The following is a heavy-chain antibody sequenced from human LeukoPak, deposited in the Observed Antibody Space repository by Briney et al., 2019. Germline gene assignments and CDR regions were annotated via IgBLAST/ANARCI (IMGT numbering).Heavy chain of an antibody. D-gene: IGHD3-10*01. CDR2: ISYDGSNK. CDR3: AKTKGLLWFGEFANGMDV. CDR1: GFTFSSYG. V-gene: IGHV3-30*18. J-gene: IGHJ6*02. Sequence: PGGSLRLSCAASGFTFSSYGMHWVRQAPGKGLEWVAVISYDGSNKYYADSVKGRFTISRDNSKNTLYLQMNSLRAEDTAVYYCAKTKGLLWFGEFANGMDVWGQGTTVTVSS.